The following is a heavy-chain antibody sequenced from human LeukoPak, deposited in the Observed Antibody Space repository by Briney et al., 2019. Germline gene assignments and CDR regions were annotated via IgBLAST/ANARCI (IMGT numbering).Heavy chain of an antibody. V-gene: IGHV5-51*01. Sequence: GESLKISCKASGYIFCSYWTGWVRQPPGKGPEWMGIIYPGDSDTKYSPSFQGQVTISVDKSISTAYLQWSSLKASDTAIYYCARRGLGVTGTIYNWFDPWGQGTLVTVSS. CDR3: ARRGLGVTGTIYNWFDP. CDR1: GYIFCSYW. CDR2: IYPGDSDT. D-gene: IGHD1-7*01. J-gene: IGHJ5*02.